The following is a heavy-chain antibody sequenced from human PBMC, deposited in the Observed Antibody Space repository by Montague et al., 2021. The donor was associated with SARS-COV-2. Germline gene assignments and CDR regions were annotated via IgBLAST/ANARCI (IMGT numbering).Heavy chain of an antibody. CDR3: ARVPDYYDSSGYYFDAFDI. D-gene: IGHD3-22*01. V-gene: IGHV4-34*01. CDR1: GGSFSGYY. CDR2: INHSGSI. Sequence: SETLSLTCAVYGGSFSGYYWSWIRQPPGKGLEWIGEINHSGSIXXXPSXXXRVTISVDTSKNQFSLKLSSVTAAGTAVYYCARVPDYYDSSGYYFDAFDIWGQGTMVTVSS. J-gene: IGHJ3*02.